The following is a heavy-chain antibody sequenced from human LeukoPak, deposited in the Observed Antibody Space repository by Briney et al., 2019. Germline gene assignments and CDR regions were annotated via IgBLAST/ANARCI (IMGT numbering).Heavy chain of an antibody. D-gene: IGHD6-13*01. J-gene: IGHJ4*02. CDR1: GFTFSSYA. Sequence: GGSLRLSCAASGFTFSSYAISWVRQAPGKGLEWVSAISGSGGSTYYADSVKGRFTISRDNSKNTLYLQMNSLRAEDTAVYYCASGYSSSWSGEYYFDYWGQGTLVTVSS. CDR3: ASGYSSSWSGEYYFDY. CDR2: ISGSGGST. V-gene: IGHV3-23*01.